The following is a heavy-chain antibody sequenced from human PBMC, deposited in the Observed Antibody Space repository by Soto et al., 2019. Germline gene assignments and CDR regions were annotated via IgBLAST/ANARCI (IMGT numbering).Heavy chain of an antibody. V-gene: IGHV4-4*02. CDR1: GDSISSSEW. CDR2: IHHSGPT. J-gene: IGHJ4*02. Sequence: QVQLQESGPGLVKPSGTLSLNCKVSGDSISSSEWWSWLRQPPGKRLERIAEIHHSGPTNYNPSLQSRVNITVDQSKNTISLELSTVAAADTAVYYCARGGITAVRNYYFDHWGQGTLVTVSS. CDR3: ARGGITAVRNYYFDH. D-gene: IGHD1-20*01.